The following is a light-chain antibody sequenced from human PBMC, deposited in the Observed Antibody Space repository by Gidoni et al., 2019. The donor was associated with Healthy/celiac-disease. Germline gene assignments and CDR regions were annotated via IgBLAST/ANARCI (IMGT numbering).Light chain of an antibody. Sequence: DTVMTHSPDYLAVSLGAGATIDCKSSRSVLYSSNNKNYLAWYQQKPGQPPKLLIYWASTRESGVPDRFSGSGSGTDFTLTISSLQAEDVAVYYCQQYYSTPYTLGQGTKLEIK. CDR3: QQYYSTPYT. CDR2: WAS. J-gene: IGKJ2*01. CDR1: RSVLYSSNNKNY. V-gene: IGKV4-1*01.